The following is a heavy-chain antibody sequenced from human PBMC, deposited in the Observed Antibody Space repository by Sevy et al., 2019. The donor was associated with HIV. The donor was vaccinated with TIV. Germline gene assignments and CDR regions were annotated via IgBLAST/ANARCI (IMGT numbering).Heavy chain of an antibody. CDR2: FDPEDGER. CDR3: AITREYYSDTSGYFDY. D-gene: IGHD3-22*01. V-gene: IGHV1-24*01. J-gene: IGHJ4*02. CDR1: RYSLNKFS. Sequence: ASVKVSCRISRYSLNKFSMHWVRQAPGKGLEWMGSFDPEDGERIYAQKFQGRFSMTEDTSTDTAYMELGSLRPDETAVYYCAITREYYSDTSGYFDYWGQGTLVTVSS.